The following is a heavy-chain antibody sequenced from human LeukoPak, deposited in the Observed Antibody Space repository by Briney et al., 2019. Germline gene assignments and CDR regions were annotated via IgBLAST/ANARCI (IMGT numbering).Heavy chain of an antibody. J-gene: IGHJ4*02. CDR3: AIYGSGSYYNWRFDY. CDR1: GGSISSYY. Sequence: SETLSLTCTVSGGSISSYYWSWIRQPPGKGLEWIGYIYYSGSTNYNPSLKSRVTISVDTSKNQFSLKLSSVTAADTAVYYCAIYGSGSYYNWRFDYWGQGTLVTVSS. V-gene: IGHV4-59*08. D-gene: IGHD3-10*01. CDR2: IYYSGST.